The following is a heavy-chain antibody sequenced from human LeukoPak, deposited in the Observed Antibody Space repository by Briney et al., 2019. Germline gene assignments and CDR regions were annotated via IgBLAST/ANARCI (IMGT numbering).Heavy chain of an antibody. Sequence: PGGSLRLSCAASGFTFSSYGMHWVRQAPGKGLEWVAVISYDGSNKYYADSVKGRFTISRDNSKNTLYLQMNSLRAEDTAVYYCAKSRAVGGYSYGEDYWGQGTLVTVSS. D-gene: IGHD5-18*01. J-gene: IGHJ4*02. CDR1: GFTFSSYG. CDR3: AKSRAVGGYSYGEDY. V-gene: IGHV3-30*18. CDR2: ISYDGSNK.